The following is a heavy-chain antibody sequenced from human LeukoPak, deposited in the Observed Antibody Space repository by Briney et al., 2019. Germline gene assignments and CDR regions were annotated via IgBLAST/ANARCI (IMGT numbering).Heavy chain of an antibody. D-gene: IGHD3-10*01. CDR2: IIPIFGTA. J-gene: IGHJ5*02. CDR1: GYTFSSYA. V-gene: IGHV1-69*13. Sequence: ASVKVSCKASGYTFSSYAISWVRQAPGQGLEWMGGIIPIFGTANYAQKFQGRVTITADESTSTAYMELSSLRSEDTAVYYCARSTIRPNYYGSGSYSNWFDPWGQGTLVTVSS. CDR3: ARSTIRPNYYGSGSYSNWFDP.